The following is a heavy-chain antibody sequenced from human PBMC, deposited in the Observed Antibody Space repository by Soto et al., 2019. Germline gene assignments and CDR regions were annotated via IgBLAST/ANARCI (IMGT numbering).Heavy chain of an antibody. CDR1: GYTFTSYA. Sequence: QFQLVQSGAEVKKPGASVKVSCKASGYTFTSYAMHWVRQAPGQRLEWMGWINADNGNTKYSQKFQGRVTITRDTSASTAYMELSSLRSEDTAVYYCARGLSSSSWYYFDYWGQGTLVTVSS. CDR3: ARGLSSSSWYYFDY. D-gene: IGHD6-13*01. J-gene: IGHJ4*02. CDR2: INADNGNT. V-gene: IGHV1-3*01.